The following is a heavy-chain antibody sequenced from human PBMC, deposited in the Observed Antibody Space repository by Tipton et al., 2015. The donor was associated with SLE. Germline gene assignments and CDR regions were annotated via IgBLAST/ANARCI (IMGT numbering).Heavy chain of an antibody. J-gene: IGHJ4*02. Sequence: TLSLTCAVYGGSFSGYYWSWIRQPPGKGLEWIGEINHSGSTNYNPSLKSRVTISVDTSKNQFSLKLSSVTAADTAVYYCARGDRSDVKGGLDYWGQGTLVTVSS. V-gene: IGHV4-34*01. CDR1: GGSFSGYY. CDR3: ARGDRSDVKGGLDY. CDR2: INHSGST. D-gene: IGHD2-15*01.